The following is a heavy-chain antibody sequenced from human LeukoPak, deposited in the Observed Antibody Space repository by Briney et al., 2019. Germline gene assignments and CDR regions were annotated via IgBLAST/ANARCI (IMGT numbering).Heavy chain of an antibody. CDR3: ARDHLPAGAPGYYMDV. Sequence: SETLSLTCSVSGASISSHYWSWIRQPPGKGLEWIGYTYYSGTTNYNPSLKSRVTMSVDTSKNQFSLMLRSVTAADTAVYYCARDHLPAGAPGYYMDVWGKGTTVTVSS. CDR2: TYYSGTT. J-gene: IGHJ6*03. D-gene: IGHD4/OR15-4a*01. V-gene: IGHV4-59*11. CDR1: GASISSHY.